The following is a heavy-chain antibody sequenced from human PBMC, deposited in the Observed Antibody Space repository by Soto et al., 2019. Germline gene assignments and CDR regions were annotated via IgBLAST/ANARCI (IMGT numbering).Heavy chain of an antibody. CDR1: GFTLSIYG. D-gene: IGHD2-2*01. V-gene: IGHV3-30*18. CDR3: ANGHCIGTNCREAPGDY. J-gene: IGHJ4*02. CDR2: TSYDGSNK. Sequence: QVQLVESGGGVVQPGRSLRLSCAASGFTLSIYGMHWVRQAPGKGLEWVALTSYDGSNKYYADSVKGRFTISRDSSKNTVFLQMNSLRDEDTAVYYCANGHCIGTNCREAPGDYWGQGTLVTVSS.